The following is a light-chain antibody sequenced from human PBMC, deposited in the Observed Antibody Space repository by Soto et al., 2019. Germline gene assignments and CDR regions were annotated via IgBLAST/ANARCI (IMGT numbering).Light chain of an antibody. CDR3: QHYNNWPPWT. CDR1: QSVSSN. CDR2: RAS. J-gene: IGKJ1*01. V-gene: IGKV3-15*01. Sequence: EIVMTQSPATLSVSPGERATLSCRASQSVSSNLAWYQQKPGQAPRLLIYRASTRATGIPARLSGSGSGTDFTLTISSLQSEDFAVYYCQHYNNWPPWTFGQGTKVEIK.